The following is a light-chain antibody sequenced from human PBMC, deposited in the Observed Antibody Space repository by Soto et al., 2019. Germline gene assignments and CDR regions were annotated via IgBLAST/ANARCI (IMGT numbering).Light chain of an antibody. J-gene: IGKJ1*01. V-gene: IGKV1-8*01. Sequence: AIRMTQSPSSLSASTGDRVTITCRASQGISSYLAWYQQKPGKAPKLLIYAASTLQSGVPSRFSGSGSGTDFTLTISCLQSEDFATYYCQQYYSYPRWTFGHGTKVDIK. CDR3: QQYYSYPRWT. CDR1: QGISSY. CDR2: AAS.